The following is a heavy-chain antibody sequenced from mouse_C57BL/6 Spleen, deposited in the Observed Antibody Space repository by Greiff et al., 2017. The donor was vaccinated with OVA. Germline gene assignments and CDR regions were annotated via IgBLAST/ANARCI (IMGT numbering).Heavy chain of an antibody. V-gene: IGHV5-15*01. CDR2: ISNFAYSI. D-gene: IGHD2-4*01. J-gene: IGHJ4*01. Sequence: EVKLMESGGGLVQPGGSLKLSCAASGFTFSDYGMAWVRQAPRKGLEWVAFISNFAYSIYYADTVKGRFPFSRENAKNTLYLEMSRLRSEDTAMYYCARRGDDYDVAMDYWGQGTSVTVSA. CDR3: ARRGDDYDVAMDY. CDR1: GFTFSDYG.